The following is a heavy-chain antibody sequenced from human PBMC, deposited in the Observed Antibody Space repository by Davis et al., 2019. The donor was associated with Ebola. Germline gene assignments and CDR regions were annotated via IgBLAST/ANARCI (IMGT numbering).Heavy chain of an antibody. V-gene: IGHV3-7*03. D-gene: IGHD2-15*01. CDR2: IKQDGSEK. J-gene: IGHJ4*02. Sequence: GESLKISCAASGFTFSSYWMSWVRQAPGKGLEWVANIKQDGSEKYYVDSVKGRFTISRDNAKNSLYLQMNSLRAEDTALYYCARGGCSGGSCYPSDYWGQGTLVTVSS. CDR3: ARGGCSGGSCYPSDY. CDR1: GFTFSSYW.